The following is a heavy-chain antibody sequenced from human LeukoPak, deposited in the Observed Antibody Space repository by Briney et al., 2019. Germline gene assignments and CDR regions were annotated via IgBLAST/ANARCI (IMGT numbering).Heavy chain of an antibody. Sequence: GASVKVSCKASGGTFSSYAISWVRQAPGQGLEWMGRIIPILGIANYAQKFQGRVTITADKSTSTAYMELSSLRSEDTAVYYCARAIVVVPAAMEDWGQGTLVTVSS. J-gene: IGHJ4*02. D-gene: IGHD2-2*01. CDR3: ARAIVVVPAAMED. V-gene: IGHV1-69*04. CDR2: IIPILGIA. CDR1: GGTFSSYA.